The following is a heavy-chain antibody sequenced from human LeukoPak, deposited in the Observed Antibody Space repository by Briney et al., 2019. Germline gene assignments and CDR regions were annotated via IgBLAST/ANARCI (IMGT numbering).Heavy chain of an antibody. D-gene: IGHD6-13*01. CDR2: ISADGPT. J-gene: IGHJ6*02. Sequence: GGSLRLSCAASGFTFSSSPMSWVRQAPGKGLDWVSSISADGPTYYADSVKGRFTISRDNSKNTLYLQMNSLRAEDTAVYYCASGLIFGIAAHSHYYYGMDVWGQGTTVTVSS. CDR3: ASGLIFGIAAHSHYYYGMDV. V-gene: IGHV3-23*01. CDR1: GFTFSSSP.